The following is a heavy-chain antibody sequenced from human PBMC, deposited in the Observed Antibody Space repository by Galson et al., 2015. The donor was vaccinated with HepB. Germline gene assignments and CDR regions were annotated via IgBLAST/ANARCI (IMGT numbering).Heavy chain of an antibody. CDR3: TRGGGHSYPDAFDV. CDR2: IGTSGGM. Sequence: SLRLSCAGSGFSFSDYAMFWVRQGTGRGLEWVASIGTSGGMSYATSVKGGFTISREDASSYVYLQMNNLSAGDTAVYFCTRGGGHSYPDAFDVWGQGAMVTVS. J-gene: IGHJ3*01. V-gene: IGHV3-13*01. D-gene: IGHD3-16*01. CDR1: GFSFSDYA.